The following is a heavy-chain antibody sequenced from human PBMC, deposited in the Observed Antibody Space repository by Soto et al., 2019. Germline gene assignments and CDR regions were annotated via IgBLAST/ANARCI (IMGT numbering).Heavy chain of an antibody. D-gene: IGHD3-10*01. Sequence: QVQLVESGGGVVQPGRSLRLSCAASGFTFSSYGMHWVRQAPGKGLEWVAVIWYDGSNKYYADSVKGRFTISRDNSKNXLXPQMNSLRAEDTAVYYCARDHLPFSPMVRGDCGMDVWGQGTTVTVSS. CDR3: ARDHLPFSPMVRGDCGMDV. V-gene: IGHV3-33*01. CDR1: GFTFSSYG. J-gene: IGHJ6*02. CDR2: IWYDGSNK.